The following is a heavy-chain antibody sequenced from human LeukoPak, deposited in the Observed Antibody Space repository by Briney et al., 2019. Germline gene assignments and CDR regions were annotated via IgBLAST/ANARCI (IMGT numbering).Heavy chain of an antibody. V-gene: IGHV4-39*07. CDR3: ARDPLSNHFDY. D-gene: IGHD2/OR15-2a*01. CDR2: IFHSGST. CDR1: GDSIFSTTYY. Sequence: SETLSLTCTVSGDSIFSTTYYWGWIRQPPGKGLEWIGSIFHSGSTYYNPSLKSRVTISVDRSKNQFSLKLSSVTAADTAVYYCARDPLSNHFDYWGQGTLVTVSS. J-gene: IGHJ4*02.